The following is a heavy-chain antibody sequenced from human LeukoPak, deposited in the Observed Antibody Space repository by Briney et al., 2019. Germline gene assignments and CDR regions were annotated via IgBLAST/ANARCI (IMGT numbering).Heavy chain of an antibody. Sequence: PGGSLRLSCAASGFTFSSYAMPWVRQAPGKGLEWVAVIWYDGSNKYYADSVKGRFTISRDNSKNTLYLQMNSLRAEDTAVYYCARDPDYSSGWYTGIDYWGQGTLVTVSS. CDR3: ARDPDYSSGWYTGIDY. V-gene: IGHV3-33*08. CDR1: GFTFSSYA. CDR2: IWYDGSNK. D-gene: IGHD6-19*01. J-gene: IGHJ4*02.